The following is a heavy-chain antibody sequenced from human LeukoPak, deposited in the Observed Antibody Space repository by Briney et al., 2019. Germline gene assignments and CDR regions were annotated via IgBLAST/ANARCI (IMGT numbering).Heavy chain of an antibody. D-gene: IGHD2-15*01. CDR2: ISHDGRNE. V-gene: IGHV3-30*04. CDR1: GFTFNTFA. J-gene: IGHJ4*02. Sequence: GGSLRLSCAASGFTFNTFAMHWVRQPPGKGLEWVAVISHDGRNEYYADSVKGWFTISRDNPKNTLYLQVNSLRPEDTAVYYCARQPCSGGTRYFDYWGQGTLVTVSS. CDR3: ARQPCSGGTRYFDY.